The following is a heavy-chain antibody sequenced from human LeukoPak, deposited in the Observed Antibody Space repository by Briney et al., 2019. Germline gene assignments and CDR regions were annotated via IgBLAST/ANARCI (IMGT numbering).Heavy chain of an antibody. CDR1: GGSINSYY. J-gene: IGHJ3*02. V-gene: IGHV4-59*08. Sequence: SETLSLTSAVFGGSINSYYWSWIRQPAGKGLEWIGYIYYSGNTNYNPSFKSRVTISVDTSKNQFSLKLSSVTAADTAIHYCVRQPSATAAIDIWGQGTMVTVSS. CDR3: VRQPSATAAIDI. CDR2: IYYSGNT. D-gene: IGHD2-2*01.